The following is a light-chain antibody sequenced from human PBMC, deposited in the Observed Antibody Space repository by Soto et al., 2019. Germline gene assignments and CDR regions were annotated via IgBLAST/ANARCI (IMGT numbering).Light chain of an antibody. Sequence: DVQMTQSHATLSASVGDRVTITCRASQSVTSWLAWYQQKPGKAPKVLIYDASSLESGVPSRFSGSGSGTEFTLTISSLHPDDFATYYCHHYNSYSGTFGQGTKVEIK. CDR1: QSVTSW. CDR2: DAS. V-gene: IGKV1-5*01. J-gene: IGKJ1*01. CDR3: HHYNSYSGT.